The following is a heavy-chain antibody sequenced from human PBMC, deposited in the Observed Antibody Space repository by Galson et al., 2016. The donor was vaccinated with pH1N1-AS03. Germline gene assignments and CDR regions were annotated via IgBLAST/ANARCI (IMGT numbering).Heavy chain of an antibody. Sequence: SLRLSCAGSGFTFDAYAIHWVRQAPGKGLEWVSYISSGSGTIYYADSVKGRFTISRDRTSLSLQMNSLRAEDTAVYYCARENWNYVAFDIWGQGTMVTVSS. J-gene: IGHJ3*02. D-gene: IGHD1-7*01. CDR2: ISSGSGTI. CDR1: GFTFDAYA. CDR3: ARENWNYVAFDI. V-gene: IGHV3-48*01.